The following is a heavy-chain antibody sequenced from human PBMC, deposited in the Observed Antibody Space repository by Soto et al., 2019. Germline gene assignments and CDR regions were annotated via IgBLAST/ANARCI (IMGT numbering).Heavy chain of an antibody. CDR3: ARYGLGYCSSTSCQNLFDP. Sequence: SETLSLTCTVSGGSISSYYWSWIRQPPGKGLEWIGYIYYSGSTNYNPSLKSRVTISVDTSKNQFSLKLSSVTAADTAVYYCARYGLGYCSSTSCQNLFDPWGQGTLVIVSS. CDR1: GGSISSYY. J-gene: IGHJ5*02. V-gene: IGHV4-59*01. CDR2: IYYSGST. D-gene: IGHD2-2*01.